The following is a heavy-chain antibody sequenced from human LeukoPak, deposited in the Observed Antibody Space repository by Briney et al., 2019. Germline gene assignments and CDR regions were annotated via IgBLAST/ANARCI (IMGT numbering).Heavy chain of an antibody. V-gene: IGHV3-11*04. D-gene: IGHD1-26*01. CDR3: ARDPYNGNYGDSYYYYMDV. Sequence: GGSLRLSCVVSGFSFSDSYMTWIRQTPGKGLESLAYISGSGGDIYYADSVKGRFTISRDNAKNSLYLQMNSLRAEDTAIYYCARDPYNGNYGDSYYYYMDVWGKGTTVTISS. CDR2: ISGSGGDI. J-gene: IGHJ6*03. CDR1: GFSFSDSY.